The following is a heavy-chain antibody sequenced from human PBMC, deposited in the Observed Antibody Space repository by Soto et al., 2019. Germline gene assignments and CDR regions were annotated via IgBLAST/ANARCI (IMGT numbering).Heavy chain of an antibody. CDR3: ARVGSRSWYGYNY. D-gene: IGHD6-13*01. J-gene: IGHJ4*02. Sequence: QVQLQESGPGLVKPSETLSLTCTVSGGSISSYYWSWIRQPPGKGLEWIGYIYYSGSTNYNPSLTRRVTISVDTSKNQFSLKLSSVTAADTAVYYCARVGSRSWYGYNYWGQGTLVTVSS. V-gene: IGHV4-59*01. CDR2: IYYSGST. CDR1: GGSISSYY.